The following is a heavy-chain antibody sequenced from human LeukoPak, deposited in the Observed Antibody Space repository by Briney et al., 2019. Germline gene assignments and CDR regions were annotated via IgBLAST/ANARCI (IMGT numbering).Heavy chain of an antibody. D-gene: IGHD3-3*01. CDR2: ISSSSSYI. J-gene: IGHJ4*02. CDR1: GFTFSSYS. CDR3: ARGGFGVVINQLDY. V-gene: IGHV3-21*01. Sequence: PGGSLRLSCAASGFTFSSYSMNWVRQAPGKGLEWVSSISSSSSYIYYADSVKGRFTISRDNAKNSLYLQMNSLRAEDAAVYYCARGGFGVVINQLDYWGQGTLDTVSS.